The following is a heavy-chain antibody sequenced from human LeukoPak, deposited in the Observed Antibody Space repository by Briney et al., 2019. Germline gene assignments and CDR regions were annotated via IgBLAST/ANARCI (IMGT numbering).Heavy chain of an antibody. Sequence: GRSLRLSFAACGFTFDDYAMHWVRQSPGKGREWGSGISGNSGSIGYADSVKGRFTISRDNAKNSLYLQMNRLRAEDTALYYSAKATSAYYSSGTYYLDYWCQGTLVTVSS. V-gene: IGHV3-9*01. D-gene: IGHD3-10*01. J-gene: IGHJ4*02. CDR1: GFTFDDYA. CDR3: AKATSAYYSSGTYYLDY. CDR2: ISGNSGSI.